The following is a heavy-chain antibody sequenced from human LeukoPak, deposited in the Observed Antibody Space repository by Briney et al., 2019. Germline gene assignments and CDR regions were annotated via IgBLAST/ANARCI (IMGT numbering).Heavy chain of an antibody. D-gene: IGHD2-2*01. Sequence: GGSLRLSCAASGVTLRNYAMTWNRQAPGKGLQWVSVISGDGESTYYADSVRGRFTISRDNSKNTMYLQMNNLRAEDTAIYYCAKDRDCSSTGCYVFANWGQGTLVTVSS. CDR3: AKDRDCSSTGCYVFAN. J-gene: IGHJ4*02. CDR2: ISGDGEST. V-gene: IGHV3-23*01. CDR1: GVTLRNYA.